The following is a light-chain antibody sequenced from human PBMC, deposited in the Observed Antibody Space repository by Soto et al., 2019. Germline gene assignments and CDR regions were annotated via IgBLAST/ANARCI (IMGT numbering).Light chain of an antibody. J-gene: IGKJ3*01. CDR3: QQYNTP. V-gene: IGKV1-5*03. Sequence: DIQMTQSPSTLSASVGDRVTITCRARQSISSWLAWYQQKPGKAPKLLIYKASSLESGVPSRFSGSGSGTEFTLTISSLQPDDFATYYCQQYNTPLGPGTKVDIK. CDR2: KAS. CDR1: QSISSW.